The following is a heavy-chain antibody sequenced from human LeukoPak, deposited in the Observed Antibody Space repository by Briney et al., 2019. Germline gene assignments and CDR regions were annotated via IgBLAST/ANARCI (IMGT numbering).Heavy chain of an antibody. CDR2: IKQDGSEK. Sequence: PGGSLRLSCAASGFTFSSYWMHWVRQAPGKGLEWVANIKQDGSEKYYVDSVKGRFTISRDNAKNSLYLQMNSLRAEDTAVYYCARATYYYDSSGLPRVNWFDPWGQGTLVTVSS. V-gene: IGHV3-7*03. CDR1: GFTFSSYW. J-gene: IGHJ5*02. D-gene: IGHD3-22*01. CDR3: ARATYYYDSSGLPRVNWFDP.